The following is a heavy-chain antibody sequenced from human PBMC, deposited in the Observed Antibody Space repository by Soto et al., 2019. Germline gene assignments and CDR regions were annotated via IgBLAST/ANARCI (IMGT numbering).Heavy chain of an antibody. CDR1: GYIFTACG. J-gene: IGHJ4*02. V-gene: IGHV1-18*01. D-gene: IGHD3-22*01. CDR2: VSTNDDRT. Sequence: APVKVSCKTSGYIFTACGLAWLRQAPGQRPEWMGWVSTNDDRTNYAQKFQGRVTMTTDRSTTTTSMELRSLRPDDTAVYYCARELNTESSAYYSFAFWGQGTLVTVSS. CDR3: ARELNTESSAYYSFAF.